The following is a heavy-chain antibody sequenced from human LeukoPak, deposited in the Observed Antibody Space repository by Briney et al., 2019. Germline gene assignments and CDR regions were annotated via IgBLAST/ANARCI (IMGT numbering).Heavy chain of an antibody. D-gene: IGHD3-3*01. CDR1: GFTFSSYA. CDR3: ATTFWSGYYLTYFDY. V-gene: IGHV3-23*01. J-gene: IGHJ4*02. CDR2: ISGSGGST. Sequence: PGGSLRLSCAASGFTFSSYAMSRVRQAPGKGLEWVSAISGSGGSTYYADSVKGRFTISRDNSKNTLYLQMNSLRAEDTAVYYCATTFWSGYYLTYFDYWGQGTLVTVSS.